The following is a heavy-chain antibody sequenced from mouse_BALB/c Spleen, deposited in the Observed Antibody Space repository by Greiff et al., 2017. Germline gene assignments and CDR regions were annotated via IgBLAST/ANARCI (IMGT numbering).Heavy chain of an antibody. J-gene: IGHJ3*01. Sequence: VQLQQSGPGLVKPSQSLSLTCTVTGYSITSDYAWNWIRQFPGNKLEWMGYISYSGSTSYNPSLKSRISITRDTSKNQFFLQLNSVTTEDTATYYCARGILPSSFGAYWGQGTLVTVSA. D-gene: IGHD1-1*01. CDR1: GYSITSDYA. CDR2: ISYSGST. CDR3: ARGILPSSFGAY. V-gene: IGHV3-2*02.